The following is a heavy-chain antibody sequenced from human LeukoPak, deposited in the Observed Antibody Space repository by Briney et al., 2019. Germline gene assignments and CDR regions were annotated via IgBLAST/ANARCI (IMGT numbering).Heavy chain of an antibody. D-gene: IGHD1-14*01. V-gene: IGHV3-48*01. CDR1: GFTFSSYS. J-gene: IGHJ6*02. CDR3: AKTKGRSRHYYYGMDV. CDR2: ISSSSSTI. Sequence: GGSLRLSCAASGFTFSSYSMNWVRQAPGKGLEWVSYISSSSSTIYYADSVKGRFTISRDNSKNTLYLQMNSLRAEDTAVYYCAKTKGRSRHYYYGMDVWGQGTTVTVSS.